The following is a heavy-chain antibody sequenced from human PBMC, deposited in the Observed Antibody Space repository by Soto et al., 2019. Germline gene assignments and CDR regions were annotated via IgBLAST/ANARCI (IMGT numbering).Heavy chain of an antibody. V-gene: IGHV3-23*01. D-gene: IGHD3-3*01. CDR2: ISGSGGST. CDR3: AKDVPTYYDFWSGYPPRLGYFDY. J-gene: IGHJ4*02. CDR1: GFTFSSYA. Sequence: GGSLRLSCAASGFTFSSYAMSWVRQAPGKGLEWVSAISGSGGSTYYPDSVKGRFTISRDNSKNTLYLQMNSLRAEDTAVYYGAKDVPTYYDFWSGYPPRLGYFDYWGQGTLVTVSS.